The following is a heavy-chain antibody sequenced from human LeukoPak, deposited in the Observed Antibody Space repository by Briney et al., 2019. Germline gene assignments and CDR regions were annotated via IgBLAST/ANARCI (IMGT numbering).Heavy chain of an antibody. CDR2: ISTSGAGT. CDR3: AKDRLDGAAAGY. J-gene: IGHJ4*02. D-gene: IGHD6-13*01. CDR1: GFSFSNYV. V-gene: IGHV3-23*01. Sequence: KTGGSLRLSCAASGFSFSNYVMSWVRQTPGKGLEWVSVISTSGAGTYYAESVKGRFTISRDNSKNTVYLQMNSLIAEDTAVYHCAKDRLDGAAAGYWGQGTLVTVSS.